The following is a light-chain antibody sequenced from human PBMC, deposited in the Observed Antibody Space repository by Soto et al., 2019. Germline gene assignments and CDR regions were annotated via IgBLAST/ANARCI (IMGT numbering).Light chain of an antibody. CDR3: CSYAGSYTGV. V-gene: IGLV2-11*01. CDR2: DVT. Sequence: QSVLTQPRSVSGSPGQSVTISCTGTSSDVGGYNFLSWYQQHPGKVPKLMIYDVTKRPSGVPGRFSGSKSGNTASLTISGLQAEDEADYYCCSYAGSYTGVFGTGTKLTVL. CDR1: SSDVGGYNF. J-gene: IGLJ1*01.